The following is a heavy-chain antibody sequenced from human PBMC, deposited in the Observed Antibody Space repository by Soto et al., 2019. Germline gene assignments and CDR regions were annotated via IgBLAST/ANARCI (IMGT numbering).Heavy chain of an antibody. CDR2: INHSGST. Sequence: PSETLSLTCAVYGGSFSGYYWSWIRQPPGKGLEWIGEINHSGSTNYNPSLKSRVTISVDTSKNQFSLKLSSVTAADTAVYYCARWKGATSLTEQHPHYCMVFRGPGITVTLSS. J-gene: IGHJ6*02. D-gene: IGHD1-26*01. CDR3: ARWKGATSLTEQHPHYCMVF. CDR1: GGSFSGYY. V-gene: IGHV4-34*01.